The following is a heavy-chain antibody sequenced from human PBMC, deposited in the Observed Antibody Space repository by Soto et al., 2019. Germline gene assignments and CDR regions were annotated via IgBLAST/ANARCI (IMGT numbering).Heavy chain of an antibody. V-gene: IGHV4-59*01. Sequence: PSETLSLTYTVSGGSINDYYWSWTRQPPGKGLEWIAYGLRPDYTGYNPSLRNRVTISSDTSKNQFSLRLISVTAADTAVYYCVAGPGRAKSAYWGQGTLVTVSS. J-gene: IGHJ4*01. CDR3: VAGPGRAKSAY. CDR2: GLRPDYT. CDR1: GGSINDYY.